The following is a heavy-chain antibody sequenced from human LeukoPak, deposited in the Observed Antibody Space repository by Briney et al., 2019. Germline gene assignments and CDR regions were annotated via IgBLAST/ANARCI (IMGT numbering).Heavy chain of an antibody. CDR1: GFTVSSNY. CDR2: IYSGGTT. Sequence: GGSLRLSCAASGFTVSSNYMSWDRQPPGKGLEWVSVIYSGGTTFYADSVKGRFAISRDNSRNTLYLQMNSLRADDTAVYYCTKLKGWYGDGYFDYWGQGIVVTVSS. J-gene: IGHJ4*02. CDR3: TKLKGWYGDGYFDY. D-gene: IGHD6-19*01. V-gene: IGHV3-53*01.